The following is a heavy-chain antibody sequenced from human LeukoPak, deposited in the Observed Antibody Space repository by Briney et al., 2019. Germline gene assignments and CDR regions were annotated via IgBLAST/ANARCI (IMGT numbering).Heavy chain of an antibody. CDR3: ARDRSGSYFGNFDY. CDR2: IYSGGST. CDR1: GFTVSSNF. J-gene: IGHJ4*02. Sequence: GGSLRLSCAASGFTVSSNFMSWVRQAPGKGLEWVSVIYSGGSTNYADSVKGRFTISRDNSKNTLYLQMNSLRAEDTAVYYCARDRSGSYFGNFDYWGQGTLVTVSS. V-gene: IGHV3-53*01. D-gene: IGHD1-26*01.